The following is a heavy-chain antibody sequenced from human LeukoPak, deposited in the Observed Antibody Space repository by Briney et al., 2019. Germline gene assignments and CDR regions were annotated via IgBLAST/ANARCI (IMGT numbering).Heavy chain of an antibody. V-gene: IGHV3-30-3*01. CDR2: ISYDGSNK. Sequence: GGSLRPSCAASGFTFSSYAMHWVRQAPGKGLEWVAVISYDGSNKYYADSVKGRFTISRDNSKNTLYLQMNSLRAEDTAVYYCANRFIGHCSSTSCYQNYYYGMDVWGQGTTVTVSS. CDR3: ANRFIGHCSSTSCYQNYYYGMDV. J-gene: IGHJ6*02. D-gene: IGHD2-2*01. CDR1: GFTFSSYA.